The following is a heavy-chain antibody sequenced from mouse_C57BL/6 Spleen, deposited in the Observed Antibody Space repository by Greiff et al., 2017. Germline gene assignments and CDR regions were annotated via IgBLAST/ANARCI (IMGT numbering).Heavy chain of an antibody. V-gene: IGHV1-69*01. CDR1: GYTFTSYW. Sequence: VQLQQPGAELVMPGASVKLSCKASGYTFTSYWMHWVQQRPGQGLEWIGEIDPSDSYTNYNQKFKGKSTLTVDKSSSTAYMQLSSLTSEDAAVYYGAMVGNYYAMDYWGQGTSVTVSS. CDR3: AMVGNYYAMDY. CDR2: IDPSDSYT. J-gene: IGHJ4*01. D-gene: IGHD2-1*01.